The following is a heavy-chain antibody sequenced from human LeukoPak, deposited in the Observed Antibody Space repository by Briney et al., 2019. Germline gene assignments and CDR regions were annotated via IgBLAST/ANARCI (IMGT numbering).Heavy chain of an antibody. D-gene: IGHD3-16*01. J-gene: IGHJ5*02. CDR3: VRGGLSYACDH. CDR2: INPNNGVT. CDR1: GYTFTGYY. V-gene: IGHV1-2*02. Sequence: ASVKVSCKASGYTFTGYYMHWARQAPGQGLEWMGWINPNNGVTKYAQKFQGRVTMTRDTSISTAYMELTGRTSDDTAVYYCVRGGLSYACDHGGQGTLVTVSS.